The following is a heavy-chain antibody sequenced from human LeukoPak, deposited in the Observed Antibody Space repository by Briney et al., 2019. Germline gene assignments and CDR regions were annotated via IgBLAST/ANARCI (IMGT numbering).Heavy chain of an antibody. D-gene: IGHD2-15*01. CDR1: GFTFSSYG. J-gene: IGHJ4*02. V-gene: IGHV3-30*18. Sequence: PGGSLRLSCAASGFTFSSYGMHWVRQAPGKGLEWVAVISYDGSNKYYVDSVNGRFTTSRDNSKNTLYLQMNSLRAEDTAVYYCAKRGGYFDYWGQGTLVTVSS. CDR3: AKRGGYFDY. CDR2: ISYDGSNK.